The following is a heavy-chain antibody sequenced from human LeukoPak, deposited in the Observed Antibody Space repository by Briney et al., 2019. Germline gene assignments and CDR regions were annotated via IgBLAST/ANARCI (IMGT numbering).Heavy chain of an antibody. CDR2: IIPIFGTA. Sequence: SVKVSCKASGGTFSSYAISWVRQAPGQGLEWMGGIIPIFGTANYAQKFQGRVTITADESTSTAYMELSSLRSEDTAVYYCARDAPDRDILTGYLDYWGQGTLVTVSS. D-gene: IGHD3-9*01. J-gene: IGHJ4*02. CDR1: GGTFSSYA. CDR3: ARDAPDRDILTGYLDY. V-gene: IGHV1-69*13.